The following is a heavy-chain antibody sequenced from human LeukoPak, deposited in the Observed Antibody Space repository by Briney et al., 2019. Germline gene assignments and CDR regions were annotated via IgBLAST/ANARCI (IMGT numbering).Heavy chain of an antibody. Sequence: PGGSLRLSCAASGFTFSSYSMSWVRQAPGKGPEWVSYITSTSSTVYYADSVKGRFTVSRDNAKNSLYLQMNSLRDEDTAMFYCARVGDGYSVNYFDFWGQGTLVTVSS. CDR2: ITSTSSTV. CDR3: ARVGDGYSVNYFDF. D-gene: IGHD5-24*01. V-gene: IGHV3-48*02. J-gene: IGHJ4*02. CDR1: GFTFSSYS.